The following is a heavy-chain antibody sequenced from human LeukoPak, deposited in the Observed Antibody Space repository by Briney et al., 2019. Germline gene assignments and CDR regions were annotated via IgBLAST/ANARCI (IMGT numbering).Heavy chain of an antibody. Sequence: GGSLRLSCAASGFTFSNYWMTWVRQAPGKGLEWVANIKQDGSDKYYVDSVKSRFTISRDNAENSLYLQVNNLSAEDTAVYYCATGGNYHAYWGQGTLVTVSS. J-gene: IGHJ4*02. CDR1: GFTFSNYW. V-gene: IGHV3-7*02. CDR2: IKQDGSDK. CDR3: ATGGNYHAY. D-gene: IGHD1-7*01.